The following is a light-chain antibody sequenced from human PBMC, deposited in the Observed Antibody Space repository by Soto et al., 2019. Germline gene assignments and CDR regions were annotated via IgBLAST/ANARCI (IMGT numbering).Light chain of an antibody. CDR1: QGVSSS. V-gene: IGKV3-20*01. J-gene: IGKJ1*01. Sequence: EIALTRSPGTLSLSPGETATLACRASQGVSSSLAWYQQIPGQAPRLLIYGASSRATGIPDRFSGSGSGTDFTLTISSLQPDDFATYYCQQYNSYSFGQGTKVDIK. CDR3: QQYNSYS. CDR2: GAS.